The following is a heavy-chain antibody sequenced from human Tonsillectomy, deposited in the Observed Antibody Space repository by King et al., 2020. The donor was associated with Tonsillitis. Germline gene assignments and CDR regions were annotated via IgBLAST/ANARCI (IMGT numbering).Heavy chain of an antibody. V-gene: IGHV4-34*01. D-gene: IGHD2-2*01. CDR2: INHMGGT. CDR1: GGSLSGYY. J-gene: IGHJ4*02. CDR3: ARGSIVVVPAAILYYFDY. Sequence: VQLQQWGAGLLKPSETLSLTCAVYGGSLSGYYWTWIRQSPGRGLEWIGEINHMGGTNYNPSLKGRVTISVDTSKNQFSLKLISVTAAYTAVYYCARGSIVVVPAAILYYFDYWGQGTPVTVSS.